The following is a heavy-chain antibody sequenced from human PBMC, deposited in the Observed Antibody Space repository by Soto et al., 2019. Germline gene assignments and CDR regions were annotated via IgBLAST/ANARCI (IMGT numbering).Heavy chain of an antibody. D-gene: IGHD2-15*01. CDR3: ASTVVVVAAPHKGLMDV. J-gene: IGHJ6*02. Sequence: QLQLQESGPGLVKPSETLSLTCTVSGGSISSSSYYWGWIRQPPGKGLEWIGSIYYSGSTYYNPSLKSRVTISVDTSKNQFSLKLSSVTAADTAVYYCASTVVVVAAPHKGLMDVWGQGTTVTVSS. CDR1: GGSISSSSYY. CDR2: IYYSGST. V-gene: IGHV4-39*01.